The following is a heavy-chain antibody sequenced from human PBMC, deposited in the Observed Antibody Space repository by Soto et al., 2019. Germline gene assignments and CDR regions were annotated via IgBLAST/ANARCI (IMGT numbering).Heavy chain of an antibody. V-gene: IGHV4-34*01. Sequence: QVQLQQRGAGLLKPSETLALTCAVYGGSFSGYYWSWIRQPPGKGLEWIGEINHSGSTNYNPTLTSRVTISVDTSKNQFSLKLSSVTAADTAVYYCARGGYMVRGAGYFDLWGRGTLVTVSS. CDR1: GGSFSGYY. CDR2: INHSGST. J-gene: IGHJ2*01. CDR3: ARGGYMVRGAGYFDL. D-gene: IGHD3-10*01.